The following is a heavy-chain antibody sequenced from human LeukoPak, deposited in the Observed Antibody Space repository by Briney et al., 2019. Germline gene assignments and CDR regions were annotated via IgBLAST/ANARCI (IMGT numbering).Heavy chain of an antibody. V-gene: IGHV1-69*06. J-gene: IGHJ4*02. Sequence: SVKVSCKASGGTFSSYAISWVRQAPGQGLEWMGGIIPIFGTANYAQKFQGRVTITADKSTSTAYMELSSLRSEDTAVYYCASPGARYLDWLLRNPPFDYWGQGTLVTVSS. CDR3: ASPGARYLDWLLRNPPFDY. CDR2: IIPIFGTA. D-gene: IGHD3-9*01. CDR1: GGTFSSYA.